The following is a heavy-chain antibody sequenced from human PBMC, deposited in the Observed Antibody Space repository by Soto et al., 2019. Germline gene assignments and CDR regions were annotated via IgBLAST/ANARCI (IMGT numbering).Heavy chain of an antibody. CDR1: GGSVSSGSYY. J-gene: IGHJ4*02. V-gene: IGHV4-61*01. Sequence: QVQLKESGPGLVKASETLSLTCTVSGGSVSSGSYYWSWIRQPPGKGLEWIGYIYYSGSTNYNPSLKRRVTISVDTSKNQFSLKLSSVTAADTAVYYWARSYYYDSSGSFDYWGQGTLVTVSS. CDR2: IYYSGST. D-gene: IGHD3-22*01. CDR3: ARSYYYDSSGSFDY.